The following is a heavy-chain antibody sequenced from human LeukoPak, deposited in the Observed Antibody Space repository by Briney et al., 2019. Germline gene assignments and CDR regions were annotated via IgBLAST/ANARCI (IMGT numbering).Heavy chain of an antibody. Sequence: ASVKASCKASGYTFIGNNIHWVRHAPGQGLEWMGLLNPNSGGTTYALKFQGRVTMTRDTSTSTAYMELSRLRSDDTAVYYCARVAFCGTSSCSLPYFDYWGQGTLVTVSS. D-gene: IGHD2-21*01. CDR2: LNPNSGGT. CDR1: GYTFIGNN. CDR3: ARVAFCGTSSCSLPYFDY. V-gene: IGHV1-2*02. J-gene: IGHJ4*02.